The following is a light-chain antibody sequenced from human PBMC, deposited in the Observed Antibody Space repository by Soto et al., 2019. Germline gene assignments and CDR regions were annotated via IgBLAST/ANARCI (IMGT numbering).Light chain of an antibody. V-gene: IGKV3-11*01. CDR2: GAS. CDR1: QSVSSY. CDR3: QHSGDFRWT. Sequence: EIVLTQSPATLSLSLGESATLSCRASQSVSSYLAWYQQKPGQAPRRLIYGASSRATGIPDRFSGRGFGTDFTLTISRLEPEDFAVYYCQHSGDFRWTFGQGTKVDIK. J-gene: IGKJ1*01.